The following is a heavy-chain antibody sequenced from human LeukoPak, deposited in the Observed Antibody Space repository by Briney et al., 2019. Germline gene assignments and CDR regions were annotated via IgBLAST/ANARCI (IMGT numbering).Heavy chain of an antibody. CDR1: GGSFSGYY. Sequence: SETLSLTCAVYGGSFSGYYWSWIRQPPGKGLEWIGEINHSGSTNYNPSLESRVTISVDTSKNQFSLKLSSVTAADTAVYYCARVRFYCSSTSCYRRRWFDPWGQGTLVTVSS. CDR2: INHSGST. V-gene: IGHV4-34*01. CDR3: ARVRFYCSSTSCYRRRWFDP. D-gene: IGHD2-2*01. J-gene: IGHJ5*02.